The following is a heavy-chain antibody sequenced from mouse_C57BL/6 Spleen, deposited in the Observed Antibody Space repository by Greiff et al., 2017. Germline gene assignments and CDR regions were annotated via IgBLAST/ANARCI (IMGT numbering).Heavy chain of an antibody. D-gene: IGHD1-1*01. CDR2: FYPGSGSI. CDR1: GYTFTEYT. CDR3: ARHYYYGSSHWYFDV. V-gene: IGHV1-62-2*01. Sequence: LVESGAELVKPGASVKLSCKASGYTFTEYTIHWVKQRSGQGLEWIGWFYPGSGSIKYNEKFKDKATLTADKSSSTVYMELSRLTSEDSAVYFCARHYYYGSSHWYFDVWGTGTTVTVSS. J-gene: IGHJ1*03.